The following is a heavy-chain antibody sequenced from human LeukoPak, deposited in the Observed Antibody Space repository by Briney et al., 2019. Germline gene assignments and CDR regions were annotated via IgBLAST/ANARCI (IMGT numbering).Heavy chain of an antibody. V-gene: IGHV3-23*01. J-gene: IGHJ5*02. Sequence: GGSLGLSCAAPGFTFSNYAMNWVRQSPGKGLEWVSSIRGSGEETYCADSVKGRFTVSSDNSKNTVYVQMNSLRPEDTAVYFCAILLALWGQGILVTVSS. CDR3: AILLAL. CDR1: GFTFSNYA. CDR2: IRGSGEET.